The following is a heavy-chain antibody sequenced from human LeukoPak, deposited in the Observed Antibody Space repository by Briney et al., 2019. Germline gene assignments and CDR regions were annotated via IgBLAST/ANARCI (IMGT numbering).Heavy chain of an antibody. CDR2: IISIFGAA. J-gene: IGHJ6*02. CDR3: ARTKDIVVVPAAMRPPPIKYYDYGMDV. CDR1: VGTFISYA. V-gene: IGHV1-69*13. Sequence: SVKVSCMASVGTFISYAMSWVRQATGQGREWVGGIISIFGAANYAQKFQGRVTITADESTSTAYMELSSLRSEDTAVYYCARTKDIVVVPAAMRPPPIKYYDYGMDVWGQGTTVTVSS. D-gene: IGHD2-2*01.